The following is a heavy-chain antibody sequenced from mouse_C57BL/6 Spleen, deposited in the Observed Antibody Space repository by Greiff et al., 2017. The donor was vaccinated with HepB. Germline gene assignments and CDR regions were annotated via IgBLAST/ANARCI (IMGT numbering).Heavy chain of an antibody. V-gene: IGHV6-3*01. CDR2: IRLKSDNYAT. J-gene: IGHJ2*01. D-gene: IGHD1-1*01. CDR3: TGRVYYYDPFDY. Sequence: EVKLMESGGGLVQPGGSMKLSCVASGFTFSNYWMNWVRQSPEKGLEWVAQIRLKSDNYATHYAESVKGRFTISRDDSKSSVYLQMNNLRAEDTGIYYCTGRVYYYDPFDYWGQGTTLTVSS. CDR1: GFTFSNYW.